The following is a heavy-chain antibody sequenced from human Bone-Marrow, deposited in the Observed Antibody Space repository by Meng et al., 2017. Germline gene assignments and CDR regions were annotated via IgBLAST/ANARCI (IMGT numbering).Heavy chain of an antibody. Sequence: GESLKISCAASGFTFSSYSMNWVRQAPGKGLEWVSYISSSGSTIYYADSVKGRFTISRDNAKNSLYLQMNSLRAEDTAVYYCARDLVTMVRGALDPWGQGTLVTVSS. CDR1: GFTFSSYS. V-gene: IGHV3-48*04. D-gene: IGHD3-10*01. CDR2: ISSSGSTI. J-gene: IGHJ5*02. CDR3: ARDLVTMVRGALDP.